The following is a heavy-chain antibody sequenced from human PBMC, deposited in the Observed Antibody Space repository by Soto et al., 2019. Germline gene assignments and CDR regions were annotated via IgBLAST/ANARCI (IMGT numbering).Heavy chain of an antibody. CDR1: GYTFTSYG. Sequence: ASVKVSCKASGYTFTSYGISWVRQAPGQGLEWMGWISAYNGNTNYAQKLQGRVTMTTDTSTSTAYMELRSLRSEDTAVYYCARRDGPAAMPATVDYWGQGTLVTVSS. V-gene: IGHV1-18*04. CDR2: ISAYNGNT. J-gene: IGHJ4*02. CDR3: ARRDGPAAMPATVDY. D-gene: IGHD2-2*01.